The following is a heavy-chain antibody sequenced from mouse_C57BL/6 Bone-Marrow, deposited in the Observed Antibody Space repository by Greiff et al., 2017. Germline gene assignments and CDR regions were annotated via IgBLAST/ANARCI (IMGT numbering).Heavy chain of an antibody. CDR2: IYPGSGST. J-gene: IGHJ1*03. V-gene: IGHV1-55*01. CDR3: ARPYYSNYWYFDV. D-gene: IGHD2-5*01. Sequence: VQLQQPGAELVKPGASVKMSCKASGYTFTSYWITWVKQRPGQGLEWIGDIYPGSGSTNYNEKFKSKATLTVDTSSCTADMQLSSLTSDDSAVYYCARPYYSNYWYFDVWGTGTTVTVSS. CDR1: GYTFTSYW.